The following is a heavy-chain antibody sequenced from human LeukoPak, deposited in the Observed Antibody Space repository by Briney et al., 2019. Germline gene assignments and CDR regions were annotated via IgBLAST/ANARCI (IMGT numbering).Heavy chain of an antibody. J-gene: IGHJ4*02. CDR3: RGVAARRDFDY. V-gene: IGHV3-74*01. CDR1: GSTFSSYW. CDR2: INGDGSIT. Sequence: PGGSLRLSCAASGSTFSSYWMHWVRQAPGRGLVWVSRINGDGSITNYADSVKGRFTISRDNAKNTLYLQMNSLRAEDTAVYYCRGVAARRDFDYWGQGTLVTASS. D-gene: IGHD6-6*01.